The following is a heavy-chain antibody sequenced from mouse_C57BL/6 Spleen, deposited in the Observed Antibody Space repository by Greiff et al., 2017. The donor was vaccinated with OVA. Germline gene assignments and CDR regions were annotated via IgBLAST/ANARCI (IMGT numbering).Heavy chain of an antibody. CDR1: GYTFTSYW. V-gene: IGHV1-59*01. J-gene: IGHJ4*01. CDR2: IDPSDSYT. CDR3: ARYYDYDKGYYAMDY. Sequence: VQLQQPGAELVRPGTSVKLSCKASGYTFTSYWMHWVKQRPGQGLEWIGVIDPSDSYTNYNQKFKGKATLTVDTSSSTAYMQLSSLTSEDSAVYYCARYYDYDKGYYAMDYWGQGPSVTVSS. D-gene: IGHD2-4*01.